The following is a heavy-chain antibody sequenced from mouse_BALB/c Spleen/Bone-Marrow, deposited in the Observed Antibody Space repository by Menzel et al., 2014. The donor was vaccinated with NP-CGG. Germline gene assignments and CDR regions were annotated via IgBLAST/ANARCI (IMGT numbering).Heavy chain of an antibody. CDR1: GFNIKDTY. Sequence: EVKVVESGAELVKPGASVKLSCTASGFNIKDTYIHWVKQGPEQGLEWIGRIDTAHPYTKYAPKFQGKATITADTSSNTASLQGSSLSSEDTAVYYCAPLSVAFDNTGQDTTLTVSS. J-gene: IGHJ2*01. D-gene: IGHD6-5*01. V-gene: IGHV14-3*02. CDR3: APLSVAFDN. CDR2: IDTAHPYT.